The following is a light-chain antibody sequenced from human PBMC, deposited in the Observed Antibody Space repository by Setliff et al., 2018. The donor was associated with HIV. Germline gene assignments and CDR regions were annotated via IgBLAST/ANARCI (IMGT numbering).Light chain of an antibody. CDR2: EVN. Sequence: QSALTQPPSVSGSPGQSIIISCTGTTSDIGSYNRVSWYQQRPGTAPKLIIYEVNKRPSGVSNRFSGSKSGTTASLAISGLQADDEADYYCCSYAGSNIFVVCGTGTKVTVL. CDR1: TSDIGSYNR. V-gene: IGLV2-23*02. CDR3: CSYAGSNIFVV. J-gene: IGLJ1*01.